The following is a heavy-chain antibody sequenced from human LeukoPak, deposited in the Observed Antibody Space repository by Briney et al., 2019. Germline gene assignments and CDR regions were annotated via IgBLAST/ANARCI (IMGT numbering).Heavy chain of an antibody. J-gene: IGHJ4*02. Sequence: ASVKVSCKASGYTFTSYYMHWVRQAPGQGLEWMGIINPSGGSTSYAQKFQGRVTITADESTSTAYMELSSLRSEDTAVYYCARAPYYYDSSGRYYFDYWGQGTLVTVSS. CDR2: INPSGGST. CDR3: ARAPYYYDSSGRYYFDY. D-gene: IGHD3-22*01. CDR1: GYTFTSYY. V-gene: IGHV1-46*01.